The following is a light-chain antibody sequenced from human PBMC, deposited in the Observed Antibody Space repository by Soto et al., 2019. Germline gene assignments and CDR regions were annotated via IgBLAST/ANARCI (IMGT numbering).Light chain of an antibody. CDR1: QSVRSNY. Sequence: EIVLTQSPATLSLSPGEGATLSCRASQSVRSNYLAWYQQKPGQAPRLLIYGASSRATGSPDRFSGSGSGTDFTLTISRLEPEDFAVYFCQQYGSSPSTFGQGAKVEIK. J-gene: IGKJ1*01. V-gene: IGKV3-20*01. CDR3: QQYGSSPST. CDR2: GAS.